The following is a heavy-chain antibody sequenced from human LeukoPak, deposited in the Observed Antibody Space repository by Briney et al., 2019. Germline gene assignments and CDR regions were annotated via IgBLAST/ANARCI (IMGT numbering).Heavy chain of an antibody. CDR2: IYPGDSDT. Sequence: GESLKISCKGSGYSFTSYWIGWVRQMPGKGLEWMGIIYPGDSDTRYSPSFQGQVTISADRSISTAYLQWSSLKASDTAMYYCARRGSGWLSSDLLDYWGQGTLVTVSS. V-gene: IGHV5-51*01. J-gene: IGHJ4*02. D-gene: IGHD6-19*01. CDR3: ARRGSGWLSSDLLDY. CDR1: GYSFTSYW.